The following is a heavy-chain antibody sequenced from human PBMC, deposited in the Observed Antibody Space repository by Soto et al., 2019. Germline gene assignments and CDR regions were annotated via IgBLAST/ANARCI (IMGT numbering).Heavy chain of an antibody. CDR3: AKDFHQLPAVLPT. V-gene: IGHV3-23*01. D-gene: IGHD2-2*01. CDR1: GFTFSSYA. J-gene: IGHJ5*02. Sequence: EVQLLESGGGLVQPGGSLRLSCAASGFTFSSYAMSWVRQAPGKGLEWVSAISGSGGSTYYADSVKGRFTISRDNSKNTLYLQMNSLRAANTAVYYCAKDFHQLPAVLPTWGQGTLVTVSS. CDR2: ISGSGGST.